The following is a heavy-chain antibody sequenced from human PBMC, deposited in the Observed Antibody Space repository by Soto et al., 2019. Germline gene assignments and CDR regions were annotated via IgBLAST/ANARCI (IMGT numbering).Heavy chain of an antibody. CDR2: IYYSGST. Sequence: PSETLSLLCNVSGGSISSGGCYWICIRKHPGKGLEWIGYIYYSGSTYYNPSLKSRVNISVETSTNQFSLKLSSVTAADTAVYYCARSAYSSRWYRALFHYYYGMDVWRQGTTVTVSS. CDR1: GGSISSGGCY. J-gene: IGHJ6*01. D-gene: IGHD6-13*01. CDR3: ARSAYSSRWYRALFHYYYGMDV. V-gene: IGHV4-31*03.